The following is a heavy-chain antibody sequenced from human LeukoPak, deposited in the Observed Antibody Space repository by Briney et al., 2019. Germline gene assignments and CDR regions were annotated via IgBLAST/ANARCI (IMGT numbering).Heavy chain of an antibody. J-gene: IGHJ2*01. D-gene: IGHD1-1*01. V-gene: IGHV3-30-3*01. CDR2: ISYDGSNK. Sequence: PGGSLRLSCAASGFTFSSYAMHWVRQAPGKGLEWVAVISYDGSNKYYADSVKGRFTISRDNSKNTLYLQMNSLRAEDTAVYYCAKTTETYWYFDLWGRGTLVTVSS. CDR3: AKTTETYWYFDL. CDR1: GFTFSSYA.